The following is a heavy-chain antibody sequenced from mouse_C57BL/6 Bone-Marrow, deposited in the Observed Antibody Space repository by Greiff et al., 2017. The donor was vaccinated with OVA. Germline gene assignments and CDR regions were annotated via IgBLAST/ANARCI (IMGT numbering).Heavy chain of an antibody. CDR3: AKKDYGRLYAMDY. V-gene: IGHV2-5*01. D-gene: IGHD1-1*01. Sequence: VQLQQSGPGLVQPSQSLSITCTVSGFSLTSYGVHWVRQSPGKGLEWLGVIWRGGSTDYNAAFMSRLSITKDNSKSQVFFKMNSLQADDTAIYYCAKKDYGRLYAMDYWGQGTSVTVSS. CDR1: GFSLTSYG. J-gene: IGHJ4*01. CDR2: IWRGGST.